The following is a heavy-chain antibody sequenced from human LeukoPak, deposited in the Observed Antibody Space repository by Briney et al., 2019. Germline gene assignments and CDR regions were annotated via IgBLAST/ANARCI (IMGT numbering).Heavy chain of an antibody. J-gene: IGHJ6*02. CDR2: ISYDGSNK. V-gene: IGHV3-30*18. CDR1: GFTFSSYG. CDR3: AKDRVGYYDFWSGYYTYYYYGMDV. Sequence: GGSPRLSCAASGFTFSSYGMHWVRQAPGKGLEWVAVISYDGSNKYYADSVKGRFTISRDNSKNTLYLQMNSLRAEDTAVYYCAKDRVGYYDFWSGYYTYYYYGMDVWGQGTTVTVSS. D-gene: IGHD3-3*01.